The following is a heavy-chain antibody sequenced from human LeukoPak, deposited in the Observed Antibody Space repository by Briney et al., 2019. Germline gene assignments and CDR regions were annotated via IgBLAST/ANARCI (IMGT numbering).Heavy chain of an antibody. CDR1: GGSISSTSYY. Sequence: SETLSLTCNVSGGSISSTSYYWGWIRQPPGKGLEWIGTIYYSGTTYYNPSLKSRVTISVDTSKNQFSLRLSSVTAADTAVYYCARPLTTVVTDAFDIWGQGTMVTVSS. J-gene: IGHJ3*02. D-gene: IGHD4-23*01. CDR3: ARPLTTVVTDAFDI. CDR2: IYYSGTT. V-gene: IGHV4-39*07.